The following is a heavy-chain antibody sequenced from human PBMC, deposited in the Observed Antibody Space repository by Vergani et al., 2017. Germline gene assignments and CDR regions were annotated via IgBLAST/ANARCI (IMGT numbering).Heavy chain of an antibody. J-gene: IGHJ4*02. Sequence: EVQLLESGGGLAQPGGSLRLSCAASGFTFSSYWMSWIRQAPGKGLEWVANINQDGTDNYYVDSVKGRFTISRDNANNSLFLQMSSLRAEDTAVYYCATSRSLDYWGQGTLVTVSS. CDR1: GFTFSSYW. CDR2: INQDGTDN. CDR3: ATSRSLDY. V-gene: IGHV3-7*01.